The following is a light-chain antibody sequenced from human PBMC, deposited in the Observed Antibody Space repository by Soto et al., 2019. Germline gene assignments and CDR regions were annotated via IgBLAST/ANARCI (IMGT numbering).Light chain of an antibody. CDR3: QQRGDWPLYT. V-gene: IGKV3D-7*01. Sequence: EIVMTQSPATLSLSPGERATLSCRASQSVSSSYLSWYQQKPGQAPRLLIYGASTRATGIPARFSGSGSGTDFTLTISSLQPEDFAVYYCQQRGDWPLYTFGQGSKLEIK. J-gene: IGKJ2*01. CDR2: GAS. CDR1: QSVSSSY.